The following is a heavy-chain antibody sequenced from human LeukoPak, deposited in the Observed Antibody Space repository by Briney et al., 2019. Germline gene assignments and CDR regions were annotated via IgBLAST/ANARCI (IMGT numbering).Heavy chain of an antibody. CDR2: ISNDGSEK. D-gene: IGHD3-16*02. CDR3: ARAAYDYVWGSYRPPMDY. V-gene: IGHV3-30*03. Sequence: GGSLRLSCAASGFSFSTYGMHWVRQAPGKGLEWVAFISNDGSEKYYAGSVRDRFTITRDDSKNTLYLQMNSLRAEDTAVYYCARAAYDYVWGSYRPPMDYWGQGTLVTVSS. CDR1: GFSFSTYG. J-gene: IGHJ4*02.